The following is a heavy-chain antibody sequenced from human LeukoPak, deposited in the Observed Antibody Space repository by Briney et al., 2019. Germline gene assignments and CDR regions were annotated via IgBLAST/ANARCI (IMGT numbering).Heavy chain of an antibody. V-gene: IGHV4-34*01. CDR3: ARGRAVIDYYYYMDV. CDR2: INHSGST. J-gene: IGHJ6*03. CDR1: GGSFSGYY. Sequence: SETLSLTCAVYGGSFSGYYWSWIRQPPGKGLEWIGEINHSGSTNYNPPLKSRVTISVDTSKNQFSLKLSSVTAADTAVYYCARGRAVIDYYYYMDVWGKGTTVTVSS. D-gene: IGHD2-21*01.